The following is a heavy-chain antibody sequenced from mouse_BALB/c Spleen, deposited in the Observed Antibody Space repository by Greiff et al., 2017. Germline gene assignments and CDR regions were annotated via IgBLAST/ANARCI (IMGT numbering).Heavy chain of an antibody. CDR3: ARFLTGNMDY. Sequence: VHVKQSGPELVKPGASVKIPCKASGYTFTDYNMDWVKQSHGKSLEWIGDINPNNGGTIYNQKFKGKATLTVDKSSSTAYMELRSLTSEDTAVYYCARFLTGNMDYWGQGTSVTVSS. V-gene: IGHV1-18*01. D-gene: IGHD4-1*01. CDR2: INPNNGGT. CDR1: GYTFTDYN. J-gene: IGHJ4*01.